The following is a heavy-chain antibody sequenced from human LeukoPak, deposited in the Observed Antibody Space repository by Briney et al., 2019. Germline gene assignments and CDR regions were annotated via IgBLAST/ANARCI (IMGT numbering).Heavy chain of an antibody. CDR2: IRYNGSNK. Sequence: GGSLRLSCAASGFTFSSYAMSWVRQAPGKGLEWVAFIRYNGSNKYYADSVKGRFTIFRDNAKNSLYLQMNSLRAEDTAVYYCARDRGWGMDVWGKGTTVTISP. CDR1: GFTFSSYA. CDR3: ARDRGWGMDV. D-gene: IGHD5-12*01. V-gene: IGHV3-30*02. J-gene: IGHJ6*04.